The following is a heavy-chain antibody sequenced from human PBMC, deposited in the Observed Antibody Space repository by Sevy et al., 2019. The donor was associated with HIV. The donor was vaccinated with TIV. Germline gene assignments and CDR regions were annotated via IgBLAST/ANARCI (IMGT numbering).Heavy chain of an antibody. V-gene: IGHV1-24*01. CDR2: FDPEDGET. CDR3: ATTKDYYESYGSPFDY. Sequence: ASVKVSCKVSGSTLSRLSMHWVRQVPGKGLEWMGSFDPEDGETIYARKFQGRVSMTEDTSTDTAYMDLSSLRSEDTAVYYCATTKDYYESYGSPFDYWGQGTLVTVSS. D-gene: IGHD3-22*01. J-gene: IGHJ4*02. CDR1: GSTLSRLS.